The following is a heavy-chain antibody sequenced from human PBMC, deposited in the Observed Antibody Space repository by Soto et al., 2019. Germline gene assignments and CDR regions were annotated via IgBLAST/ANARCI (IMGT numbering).Heavy chain of an antibody. V-gene: IGHV3-30-3*01. CDR3: ARDGDFYGDYPYFDY. CDR1: GFTFSSYA. CDR2: ISYDGSNK. Sequence: VQLVESGGGVVQPGRSLRLSCAASGFTFSSYAMHWVRQAPGKGLEWVAVISYDGSNKYYADSVKGRFTISRDNSKNTLYLQMNSLRAEDTAVYYCARDGDFYGDYPYFDYWGQGTLVTVSS. J-gene: IGHJ4*02. D-gene: IGHD4-17*01.